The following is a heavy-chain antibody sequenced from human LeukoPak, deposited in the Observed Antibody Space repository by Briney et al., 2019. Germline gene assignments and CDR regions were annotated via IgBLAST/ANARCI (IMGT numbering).Heavy chain of an antibody. V-gene: IGHV3-23*01. D-gene: IGHD2-15*01. CDR2: TSGGGDTT. CDR3: ATQWSVGGPTWNYMDV. CDR1: GFTFSNYA. Sequence: GGSLRLSCAASGFTFSNYAMTWVRQAPGKGLEWVSGTSGGGDTTHYADSVKGRFTISRDNSKNMVYLQMDSLRAEDTAVYYCATQWSVGGPTWNYMDVWGKGTTATVSS. J-gene: IGHJ6*03.